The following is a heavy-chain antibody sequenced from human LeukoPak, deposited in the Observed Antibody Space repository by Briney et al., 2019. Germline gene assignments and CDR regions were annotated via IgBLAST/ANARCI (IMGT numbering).Heavy chain of an antibody. J-gene: IGHJ4*02. D-gene: IGHD1-26*01. CDR2: IYSGGTT. CDR3: ARERYGGYYFDY. Sequence: GGSLRLSCAASGFTVSSNYMSWVRQAPGKGLEWVSVIYSGGTTYYADSVKGRFTISRDNSKNTLYLQMNSLRAEDTAMYYCARERYGGYYFDYWGQGTLVTVSS. V-gene: IGHV3-53*05. CDR1: GFTVSSNY.